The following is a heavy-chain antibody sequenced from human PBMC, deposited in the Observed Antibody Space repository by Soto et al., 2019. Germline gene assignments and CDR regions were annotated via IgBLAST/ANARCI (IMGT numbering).Heavy chain of an antibody. Sequence: GESLKISCKGSGYSFTSYLISWVRQMPGKGLEWMGRIDPSDSYTNYSPSFQGHVTISADKSISTAYLQWSSLKASDTAMYHCARDSRASYYGSGMDVWGQGTTVTVSS. CDR2: IDPSDSYT. CDR3: ARDSRASYYGSGMDV. J-gene: IGHJ6*02. CDR1: GYSFTSYL. V-gene: IGHV5-10-1*01. D-gene: IGHD3-10*01.